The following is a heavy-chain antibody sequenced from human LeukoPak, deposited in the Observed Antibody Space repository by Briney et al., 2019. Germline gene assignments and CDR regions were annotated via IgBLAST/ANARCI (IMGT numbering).Heavy chain of an antibody. CDR2: ITWNSGKV. D-gene: IGHD4-17*01. CDR1: GFTFHDYA. CDR3: AKARDYGDLVAFDV. J-gene: IGHJ3*01. V-gene: IGHV3-9*03. Sequence: GRSLRLSCAASGFTFHDYAMYWVRQAPGKGLEWVSSITWNSGKVGYADSVKGRFTMSRDNATNSLYLQMNSLRDEDMALYYCAKARDYGDLVAFDVWGQGTMVTVSS.